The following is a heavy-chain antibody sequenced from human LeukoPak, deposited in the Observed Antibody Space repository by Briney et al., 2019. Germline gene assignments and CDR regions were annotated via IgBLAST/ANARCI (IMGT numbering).Heavy chain of an antibody. CDR1: GFTFSSYW. CDR2: INHNGNVN. CDR3: ARGGGLDV. V-gene: IGHV3-7*03. Sequence: GGSLRLSCAASGFTFSSYWMSWARQAPGKGLEWVASINHNGNVNYYVDSVKGRFTISRDNAKDSLYLQMSNLRAEDTAVYFCARGGGLDVWGQGATVTVSS. J-gene: IGHJ6*02. D-gene: IGHD3-16*01.